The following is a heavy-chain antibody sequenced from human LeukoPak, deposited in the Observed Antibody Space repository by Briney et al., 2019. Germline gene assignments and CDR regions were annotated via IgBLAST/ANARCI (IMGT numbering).Heavy chain of an antibody. CDR3: AKGTLEHCTGAICYPFDY. J-gene: IGHJ4*02. D-gene: IGHD2-8*02. V-gene: IGHV3-23*01. Sequence: GPSLRLSCEASGFTFSNSGTNWVRQPPGKWLEWVLSITSYRRDTYYADSVKGRFTISRDNSKSTLSLQMNSLRAEDSAIYYCAKGTLEHCTGAICYPFDYWGQGSLVTVSS. CDR2: ITSYRRDT. CDR1: GFTFSNSG.